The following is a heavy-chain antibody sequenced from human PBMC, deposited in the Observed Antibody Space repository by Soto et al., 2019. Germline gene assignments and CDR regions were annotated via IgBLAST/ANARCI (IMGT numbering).Heavy chain of an antibody. CDR1: GGTFSSYT. J-gene: IGHJ4*02. V-gene: IGHV1-18*01. Sequence: ASVKVSCKASGGTFSSYTISWVRQAPGQGLEWMGWISADNGYTTYAQRFLGRVTMTRDTSTSTAYMELGSLRPEDTAVYYCAADVGGYIYGFARHWGPGTLVTSPQ. D-gene: IGHD4-17*01. CDR3: AADVGGYIYGFARH. CDR2: ISADNGYT.